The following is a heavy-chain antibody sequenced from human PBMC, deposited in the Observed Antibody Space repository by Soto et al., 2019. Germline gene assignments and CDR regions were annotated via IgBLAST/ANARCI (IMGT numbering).Heavy chain of an antibody. Sequence: SETLSLTCTVSGGSISTKDSYWSWIRQHPGRGLEWIGFISYSGDPNYNPSLKSQVTISLDTSKTQFPLKLTSLTAADTAMYYCARSYAWGAFDCWGQGTLVT. CDR3: ARSYAWGAFDC. J-gene: IGHJ4*02. V-gene: IGHV4-31*01. CDR2: ISYSGDP. CDR1: GGSISTKDSY. D-gene: IGHD3-16*01.